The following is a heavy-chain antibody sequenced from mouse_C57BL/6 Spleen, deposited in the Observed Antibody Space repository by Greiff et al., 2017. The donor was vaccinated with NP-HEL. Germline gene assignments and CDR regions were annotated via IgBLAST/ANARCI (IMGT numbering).Heavy chain of an antibody. CDR3: ARQLRLRGAMDY. V-gene: IGHV1-76*01. D-gene: IGHD3-2*02. CDR2: IYPGSGNT. J-gene: IGHJ4*01. CDR1: GYTFTDYY. Sequence: QVQLQQSGAELVRPGASVKLSCKASGYTFTDYYINWVKQRPGQGLEWIARIYPGSGNTYYNEKFKGKATLTAEKSSSTAYMQLSSLTSEDSAVYFCARQLRLRGAMDYWGQGTSVTVSS.